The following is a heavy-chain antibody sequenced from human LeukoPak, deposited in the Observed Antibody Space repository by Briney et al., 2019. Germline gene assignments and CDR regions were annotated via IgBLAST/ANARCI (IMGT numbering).Heavy chain of an antibody. Sequence: PGGSLRLSCAASGFTFSSYSMSWVRQAPGKGLEWVANIKQDGSEKYYVDSVKGRFTISRDNAKNSLYLQMNSLRAEDTAVYYCVGRGYSYGWPDYWGQGTLVTVSS. CDR3: VGRGYSYGWPDY. J-gene: IGHJ4*02. CDR1: GFTFSSYS. V-gene: IGHV3-7*03. CDR2: IKQDGSEK. D-gene: IGHD5-18*01.